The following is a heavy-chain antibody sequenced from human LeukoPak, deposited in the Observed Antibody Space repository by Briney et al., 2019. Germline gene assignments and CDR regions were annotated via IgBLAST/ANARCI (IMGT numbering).Heavy chain of an antibody. J-gene: IGHJ3*02. Sequence: ASVKVSCKASGYTFTSYAMHWVRQAPGQRLEWMGIINPSGGSTSYAQKFQGRVTMTRDTSTSTAYMELSSLRSEDTAVYYCFTIFGVVTLDAFDIWGQGTMVTVSS. D-gene: IGHD3-3*01. V-gene: IGHV1-46*01. CDR1: GYTFTSYA. CDR3: FTIFGVVTLDAFDI. CDR2: INPSGGST.